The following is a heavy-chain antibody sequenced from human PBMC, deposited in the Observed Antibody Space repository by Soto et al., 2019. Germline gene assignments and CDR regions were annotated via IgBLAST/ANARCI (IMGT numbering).Heavy chain of an antibody. J-gene: IGHJ5*02. Sequence: SETLSLTCSVSGASVAGGSYYWSWVRQPPGKGLEWIGYIPSRGRPFYNPSLTSRGTISADTSKNQLSLQLTSVTAADTAVYYCARDTHSGYAFGLWGQGTLVTVSS. CDR1: GASVAGGSYY. D-gene: IGHD5-12*01. V-gene: IGHV4-30-4*01. CDR2: IPSRGRP. CDR3: ARDTHSGYAFGL.